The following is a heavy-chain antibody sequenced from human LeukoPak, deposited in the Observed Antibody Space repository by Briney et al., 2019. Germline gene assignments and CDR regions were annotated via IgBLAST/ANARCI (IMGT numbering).Heavy chain of an antibody. CDR1: GFIFSDYY. CDR3: ATARSSSWSFSHYFDY. Sequence: GGSLRLSCAASGFIFSDYYMDWIRQAPGKGLEWVAFIRYDGSNKYYADSVKGRFTISRDNSKNTLYLQMNSLRAEDTAVYYCATARSSSWSFSHYFDYWGQGTLVTVSS. D-gene: IGHD6-13*01. J-gene: IGHJ4*02. V-gene: IGHV3-30*02. CDR2: IRYDGSNK.